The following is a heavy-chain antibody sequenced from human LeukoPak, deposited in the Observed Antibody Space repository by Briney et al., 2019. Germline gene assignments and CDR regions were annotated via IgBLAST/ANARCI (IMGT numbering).Heavy chain of an antibody. CDR1: GYKFSNYW. CDR3: ARRMITFGGVIAYYFDY. CDR2: IYPGDSDT. Sequence: GESLKISCKASGYKFSNYWIVWVRQMPGKGLEWMGIIYPGDSDTAYGPSFQDRVTISADKSISTAYLQWSSLKASDTAMYYCARRMITFGGVIAYYFDYWGQGTLVTVSS. V-gene: IGHV5-51*01. D-gene: IGHD3-16*02. J-gene: IGHJ4*02.